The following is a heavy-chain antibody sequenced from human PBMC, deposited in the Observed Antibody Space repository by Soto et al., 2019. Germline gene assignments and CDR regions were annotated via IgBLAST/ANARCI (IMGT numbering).Heavy chain of an antibody. CDR2: IYPGDSDT. J-gene: IGHJ6*02. CDR1: GYTFTHYW. Sequence: GEALKIPCKGSGYTFTHYWIGWVRQMPGKGLEWMGIIYPGDSDTKYNPSFQGQVTISADKSITATYLQWSSLKASDTAIYYCAASIFYYGMDVWGQGTTVTVSS. V-gene: IGHV5-51*01. CDR3: AASIFYYGMDV.